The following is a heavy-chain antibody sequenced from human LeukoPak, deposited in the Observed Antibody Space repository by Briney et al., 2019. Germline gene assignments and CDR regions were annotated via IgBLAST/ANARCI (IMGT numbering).Heavy chain of an antibody. CDR3: ARDRYCSTTSCSPTGLAY. CDR1: GFSFSSYE. V-gene: IGHV3-48*03. Sequence: GGSLRRSCAASGFSFSSYEMNWVRQAPGKGLEWVSYISFSGNSIYYADSVKGRLTISRDNAKNSLYLQMNSLRAEDTAVYYCARDRYCSTTSCSPTGLAYWGQGTLVTVSS. CDR2: ISFSGNSI. D-gene: IGHD2-2*01. J-gene: IGHJ4*02.